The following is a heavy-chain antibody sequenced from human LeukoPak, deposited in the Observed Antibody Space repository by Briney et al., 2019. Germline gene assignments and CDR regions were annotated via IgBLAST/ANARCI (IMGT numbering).Heavy chain of an antibody. V-gene: IGHV3-30-3*01. D-gene: IGHD3-3*01. J-gene: IGHJ4*02. CDR1: GFTFSSYA. CDR3: ARTTIFGVVIPFDY. Sequence: GRSLRLSCAASGFTFSSYAMHWVRQAPGKGLEWVAVISYDGSNKYYADSVKGRFTISRDNSKNTLYLQMNSLRAEDTAVYYCARTTIFGVVIPFDYWGQGTLVTASS. CDR2: ISYDGSNK.